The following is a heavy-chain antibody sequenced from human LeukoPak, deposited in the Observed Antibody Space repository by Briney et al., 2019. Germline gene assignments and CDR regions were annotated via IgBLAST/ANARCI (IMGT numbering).Heavy chain of an antibody. D-gene: IGHD4-17*01. CDR3: ARADTVPRSVLFDY. CDR1: GGSISSGDYY. J-gene: IGHJ4*02. Sequence: PSETLSLTCTVSGGSISSGDYYWSWIRQPPGKGLEWIGYIYYSGSTYYNPSLKSRVTISVDTSKNQFSPKLSSVTAADTAVYYCARADTVPRSVLFDYWGQGTLVTVSS. V-gene: IGHV4-30-4*01. CDR2: IYYSGST.